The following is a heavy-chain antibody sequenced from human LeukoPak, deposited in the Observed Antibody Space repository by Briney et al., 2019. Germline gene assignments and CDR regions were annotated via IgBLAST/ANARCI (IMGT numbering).Heavy chain of an antibody. J-gene: IGHJ3*01. D-gene: IGHD1-26*01. CDR2: INPNGGAT. Sequence: GASVKVSCKASGYTFTNNYIHWMRQAPGQGLEWMGWINPNGGATRFAQKFQGRVSMTRDTSITTANKDLSSLRSDDTAVYYCARDRPHTSMNAFDVWGQGTLVTVSS. V-gene: IGHV1-2*02. CDR1: GYTFTNNY. CDR3: ARDRPHTSMNAFDV.